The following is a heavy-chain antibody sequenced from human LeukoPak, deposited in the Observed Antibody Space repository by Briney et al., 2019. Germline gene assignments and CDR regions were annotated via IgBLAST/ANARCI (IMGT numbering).Heavy chain of an antibody. CDR3: ARRYRSHSSSWSYYFDY. Sequence: SETLSLTCTVSGGSISSYYWSWIRQPPGKGLEWIGYIYYSGSTNYNPSLKSRVTISGDTSKNQLSLKLSSATAADTAVYYCARRYRSHSSSWSYYFDYWGQGTLVTVSS. CDR1: GGSISSYY. J-gene: IGHJ4*02. V-gene: IGHV4-59*08. CDR2: IYYSGST. D-gene: IGHD6-13*01.